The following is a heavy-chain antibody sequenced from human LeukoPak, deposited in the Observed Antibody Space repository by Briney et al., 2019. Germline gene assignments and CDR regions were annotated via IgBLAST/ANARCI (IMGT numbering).Heavy chain of an antibody. CDR1: GFTFSSYA. J-gene: IGHJ4*02. D-gene: IGHD4-17*01. CDR3: ARSPYDYGDYVLSDY. V-gene: IGHV3-30-3*01. Sequence: PGGSLRLSCTASGFTFSSYAMHWVRQAPGKGLEWVAVISYDGSNKYYADSVKGRFTISRDNSKNTLYLQMNSLRAEDTAVYYCARSPYDYGDYVLSDYWGQGTLVTVYS. CDR2: ISYDGSNK.